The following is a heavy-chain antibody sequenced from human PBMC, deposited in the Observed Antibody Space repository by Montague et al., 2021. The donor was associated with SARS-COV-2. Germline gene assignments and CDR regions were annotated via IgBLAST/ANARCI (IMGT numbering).Heavy chain of an antibody. J-gene: IGHJ6*02. D-gene: IGHD3-16*01. CDR1: GDSVSSNSAT. CDR2: TYYRSKWYN. Sequence: CAISGDSVSSNSATWNWVRQSPSRGLEWLGRTYYRSKWYNDYAVXVRGRVTISPDTSKNQFSLQLNSVTPEDTAIYYCTSGRGGNYNVMDVWGQGTTVTASS. V-gene: IGHV6-1*01. CDR3: TSGRGGNYNVMDV.